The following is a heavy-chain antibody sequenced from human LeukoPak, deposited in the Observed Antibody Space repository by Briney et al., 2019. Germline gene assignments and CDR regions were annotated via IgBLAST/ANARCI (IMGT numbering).Heavy chain of an antibody. V-gene: IGHV4-38-2*02. CDR1: GYSISSGYY. Sequence: SETLSLTCTVSGYSISSGYYWGWIRQPPGKGLEWIGSIYHSGSTHYNPSLKSRVTISVDTSKNQFSLKLSSVTAADTAVYYCARDEGYSSGWYVDYWGQGTLVTVSS. D-gene: IGHD6-19*01. CDR3: ARDEGYSSGWYVDY. J-gene: IGHJ4*02. CDR2: IYHSGST.